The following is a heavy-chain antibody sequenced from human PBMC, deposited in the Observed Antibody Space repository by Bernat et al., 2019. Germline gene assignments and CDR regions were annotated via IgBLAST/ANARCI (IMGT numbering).Heavy chain of an antibody. CDR2: IYSGGST. CDR1: GFTVSSNY. J-gene: IGHJ4*02. D-gene: IGHD3-3*02. CDR3: ARDIRSSRYDY. Sequence: EVQLVETGGGLIQPGGSLRLSCAASGFTVSSNYMSWVRQAPGKGLEWVSVIYSGGSTYYADSVKGRFTISRDNSKNTLYLQLDSLRVEDTAVYYCARDIRSSRYDYWGQGTVVTVSS. V-gene: IGHV3-53*02.